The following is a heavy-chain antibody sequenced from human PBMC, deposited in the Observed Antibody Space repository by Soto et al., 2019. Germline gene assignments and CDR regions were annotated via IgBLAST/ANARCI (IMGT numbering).Heavy chain of an antibody. Sequence: GGSLRLSCAASGFTFSSYAMHWVRQAPGKGLEWVAVISYDGSNKYYADSVKGRFTISRDNSKNTLYLQMNSLRAEDTAVYYCARDLEPRVSRSYYYYYGMDVWGQGTTVTVSS. CDR1: GFTFSSYA. CDR2: ISYDGSNK. CDR3: ARDLEPRVSRSYYYYYGMDV. D-gene: IGHD6-6*01. J-gene: IGHJ6*02. V-gene: IGHV3-30-3*01.